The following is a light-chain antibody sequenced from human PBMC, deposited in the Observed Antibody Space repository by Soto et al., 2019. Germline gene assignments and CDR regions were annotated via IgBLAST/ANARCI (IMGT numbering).Light chain of an antibody. V-gene: IGKV3-20*01. CDR1: QTINNN. J-gene: IGKJ5*01. CDR2: GAS. Sequence: ETVMTQSPATLSVSPGEGATLSCRASQTINNNLAWCQQKPGQAPRLLIYGASSRATGIPDRFSGTGSETDFTLTISRLEPEDFAVYYCQQYDNSPITFGQGTRLEIK. CDR3: QQYDNSPIT.